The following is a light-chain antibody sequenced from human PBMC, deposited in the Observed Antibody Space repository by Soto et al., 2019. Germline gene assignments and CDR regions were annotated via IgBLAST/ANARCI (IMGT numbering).Light chain of an antibody. CDR2: DDS. CDR1: SIGIKG. V-gene: IGLV3-21*02. J-gene: IGLJ2*01. CDR3: QVWDSSSDHSGV. Sequence: VLTQPPSVTVAPGQTARIACGSTSIGIKGVYWYQQKPGQAPVLVVSDDSDRPSGIPERFSGSKSGNTATLTINRVEAGDEADYYCQVWDSSSDHSGVFGGGTKLTVL.